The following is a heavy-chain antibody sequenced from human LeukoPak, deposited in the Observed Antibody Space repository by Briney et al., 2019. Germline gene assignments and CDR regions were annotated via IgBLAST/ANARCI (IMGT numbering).Heavy chain of an antibody. D-gene: IGHD3-22*01. CDR2: INPNSGGT. J-gene: IGHJ4*02. CDR3: ARVYDSSSTAFDY. V-gene: IGHV1-2*02. CDR1: GYTFTGYY. Sequence: GASVKVSCKASGYTFTGYYMHWVRQAPGQGLEWMGWINPNSGGTNYAQKFQGRVTMTRDMSTSTVYMELSSLRSEDTAVYYCARVYDSSSTAFDYWGQGTLVTVSS.